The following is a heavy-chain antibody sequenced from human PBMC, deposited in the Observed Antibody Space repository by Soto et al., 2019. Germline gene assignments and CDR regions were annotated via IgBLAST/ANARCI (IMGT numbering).Heavy chain of an antibody. CDR2: IFYNGST. V-gene: IGHV4-4*08. CDR1: GGSVSSYH. CDR3: AREFFWRSSSSPTFYYYLDV. Sequence: VQLQESGEGLVKPSETLSLTCTVSGGSVSSYHWTWIRQSPGQGLEWIGYIFYNGSTDYNPSLKSRATISLSTSKRQFSLKLIPATAADTAVYYCAREFFWRSSSSPTFYYYLDVWGKGATVTVSS. J-gene: IGHJ6*03. D-gene: IGHD6-6*01.